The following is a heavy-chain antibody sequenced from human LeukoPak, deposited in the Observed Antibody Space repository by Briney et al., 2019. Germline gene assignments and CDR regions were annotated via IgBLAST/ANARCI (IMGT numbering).Heavy chain of an antibody. V-gene: IGHV4-34*01. D-gene: IGHD3-10*01. CDR2: INHSGNT. Sequence: SETPSLTCAVYGGSFSGYYWTWIRQPPGKGLEWIGEINHSGNTNYNPSLKSRVTMSVDTSKNQFSLKLSSVTAADTAVYYCARRARLGPNWFDPWGQGTLVTVSS. CDR1: GGSFSGYY. J-gene: IGHJ5*02. CDR3: ARRARLGPNWFDP.